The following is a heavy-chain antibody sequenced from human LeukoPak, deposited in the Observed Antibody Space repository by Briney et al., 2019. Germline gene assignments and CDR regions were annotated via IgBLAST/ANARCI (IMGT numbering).Heavy chain of an antibody. CDR2: IYYSGST. CDR3: ASRLCRGGSCYEDY. V-gene: IGHV4-39*01. CDR1: GGSISSSSYY. D-gene: IGHD2-15*01. Sequence: SETLSLTCTVSGGSISSSSYYWGWIRQPPGKGLEWIGSIYYSGSTYYNPSLKSRVTISVGTSKNQISLKLSSVTAAGTAVYYCASRLCRGGSCYEDYWGQGTLVTVSS. J-gene: IGHJ4*02.